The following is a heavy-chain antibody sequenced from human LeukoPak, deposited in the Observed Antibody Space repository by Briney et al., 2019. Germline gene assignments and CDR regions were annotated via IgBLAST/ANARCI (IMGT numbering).Heavy chain of an antibody. Sequence: GASVKVSCKASGFTFTTSAVQWVRQARGQRLEWIGWIVVGRGNTNYAQKFQERVTITRDMSTSTAYMELSSLRSDDTAVYYCARGGVVPPAVVNWFGPWGQGTLVTVSS. J-gene: IGHJ5*02. CDR2: IVVGRGNT. CDR3: ARGGVVPPAVVNWFGP. V-gene: IGHV1-58*01. D-gene: IGHD2-2*01. CDR1: GFTFTTSA.